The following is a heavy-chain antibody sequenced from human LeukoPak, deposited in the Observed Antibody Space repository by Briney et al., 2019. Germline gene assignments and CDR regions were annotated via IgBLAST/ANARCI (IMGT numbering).Heavy chain of an antibody. J-gene: IGHJ6*02. CDR2: IYYSGST. CDR1: GGSISSSSYY. CDR3: GSGVVAATRGAPYYYYGMDV. V-gene: IGHV4-39*01. Sequence: SETLSLTCTVSGGSISSSSYYWGWIRQPPGKGLEWIGSIYYSGSTYYNPSLKSRVTISVDTSKNQFSLKLSSVTAADTAVYYCGSGVVAATRGAPYYYYGMDVWGQGTTVTVSS. D-gene: IGHD2-15*01.